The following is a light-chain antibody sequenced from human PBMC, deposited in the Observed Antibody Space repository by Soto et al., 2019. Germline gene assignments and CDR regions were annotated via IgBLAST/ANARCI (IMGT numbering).Light chain of an antibody. CDR1: QSITTT. J-gene: IGKJ1*01. CDR2: GAS. V-gene: IGKV3-15*01. CDR3: QQYNDWPPT. Sequence: EIIMTQSPASLSVSPGEKVTLSCRASQSITTTLAWYQQKPGQSPRLLIYGASARAAGVPDRFSVSGSGADFTLTISSLQSEDFAVYYCQQYNDWPPTFGQGTRVEIK.